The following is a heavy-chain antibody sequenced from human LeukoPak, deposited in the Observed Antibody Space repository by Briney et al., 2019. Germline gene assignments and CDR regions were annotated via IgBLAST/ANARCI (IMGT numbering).Heavy chain of an antibody. V-gene: IGHV4-34*01. CDR3: ARDYGDDVDY. Sequence: PSETLSLTCAVYGGSFSGYYWSWIRQPPGKGLEWIGEINHSGSTNYNPSLKSRVTISVDTSKNQFSLKLSSVTAADTAVYYCARDYGDDVDYWGQGTLVTVSS. CDR1: GGSFSGYY. CDR2: INHSGST. J-gene: IGHJ4*02. D-gene: IGHD4-17*01.